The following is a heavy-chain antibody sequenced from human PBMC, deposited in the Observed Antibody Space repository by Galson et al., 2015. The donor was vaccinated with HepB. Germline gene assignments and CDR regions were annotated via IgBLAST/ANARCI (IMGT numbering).Heavy chain of an antibody. CDR1: EFTFRNYW. V-gene: IGHV5-51*01. D-gene: IGHD1-14*01. CDR3: ARQYTAFDI. CDR2: IYPGDSDT. Sequence: SLRLSCAASEFTFRNYWIGWVRQMPGKGLEWMGIIYPGDSDTRYSPSFQGQVSISADKSISTAYLQWSSLKASDTAMYYCARQYTAFDIWGQGTMVTVSS. J-gene: IGHJ3*02.